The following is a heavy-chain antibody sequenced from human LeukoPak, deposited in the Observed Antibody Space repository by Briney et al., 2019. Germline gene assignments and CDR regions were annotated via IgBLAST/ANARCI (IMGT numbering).Heavy chain of an antibody. CDR2: ISSSSSYI. V-gene: IGHV3-21*01. Sequence: GGSLRLSCAASGFTFSSYSMNWVRQAPGKGLEWVSSISSSSSYIYYADSVKGRFTISRDNAKNSLYLQMNRLRAEDTAVYYCARERQLERLAFGKEGSAFDYWGQGTLVTVSS. D-gene: IGHD1-1*01. CDR3: ARERQLERLAFGKEGSAFDY. J-gene: IGHJ4*02. CDR1: GFTFSSYS.